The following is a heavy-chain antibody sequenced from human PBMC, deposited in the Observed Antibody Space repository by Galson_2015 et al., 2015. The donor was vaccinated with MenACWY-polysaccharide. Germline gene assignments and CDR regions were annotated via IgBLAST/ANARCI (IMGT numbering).Heavy chain of an antibody. CDR1: GFTFSGSA. D-gene: IGHD4-11*01. CDR3: TRQRLQDWCFDL. Sequence: SLRLSCAASGFTFSGSAMHWVRQASGKGLEWVGRIRSKANSYATAYAASVKGRFTISRDDSKNTSYLQMNSLKTEDTAVYYCTRQRLQDWCFDLWGRGTLVTVSS. V-gene: IGHV3-73*01. CDR2: IRSKANSYAT. J-gene: IGHJ2*01.